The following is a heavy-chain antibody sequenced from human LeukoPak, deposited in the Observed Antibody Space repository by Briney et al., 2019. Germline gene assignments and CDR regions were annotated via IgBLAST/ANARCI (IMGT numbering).Heavy chain of an antibody. J-gene: IGHJ6*02. CDR3: ARVPFDTDSYYYYFGMDV. CDR2: VYQTGGT. CDR1: GGSISSSNW. Sequence: SETLSLTCAVSGGSISSSNWWSWVRQPPGKGLEWIGEVYQTGGTNYNPSLKSRVTILVDTSKNQFSLKLTSVTAADTAIYYCARVPFDTDSYYYYFGMDVWGQGTTVTVSS. D-gene: IGHD2-21*02. V-gene: IGHV4-4*02.